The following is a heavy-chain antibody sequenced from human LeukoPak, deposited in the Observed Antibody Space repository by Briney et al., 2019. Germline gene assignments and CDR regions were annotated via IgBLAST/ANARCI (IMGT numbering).Heavy chain of an antibody. CDR2: ISGSGGST. CDR1: GFTFSSYA. Sequence: GGSLRLSCAASGFTFSSYAMSWVRQAPGKGLEWVSAISGSGGSTYYADSVKGRFTISRDNSKNTLYLQMNSLRAEDTAVYYCSKATYYYESSGYDCWGQGTMVTVST. CDR3: SKATYYYESSGYDC. J-gene: IGHJ4*01. D-gene: IGHD3-22*01. V-gene: IGHV3-23*01.